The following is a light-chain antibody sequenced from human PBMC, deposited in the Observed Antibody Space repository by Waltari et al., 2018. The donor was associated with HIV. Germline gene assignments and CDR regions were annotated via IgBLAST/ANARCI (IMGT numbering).Light chain of an antibody. V-gene: IGLV1-44*01. Sequence: QSVLTQPPSASGTPGQRVTISCSGTRSNIGTNTVNWYQIIPGTAPKLPMYNYSQRPSVVPDRVPGSRYGTSASLAISGLQSEDEADYYCAAWDDRLDGQGVFGGGTTLTVI. CDR1: RSNIGTNT. J-gene: IGLJ3*02. CDR3: AAWDDRLDGQGV. CDR2: NYS.